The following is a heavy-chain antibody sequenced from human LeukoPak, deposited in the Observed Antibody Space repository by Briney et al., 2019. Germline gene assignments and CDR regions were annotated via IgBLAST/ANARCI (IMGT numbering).Heavy chain of an antibody. V-gene: IGHV3-21*01. J-gene: IGHJ5*02. CDR3: ARGSTLGSCTSSSCHNWFDP. Sequence: GRSLRPSCVASEFTPTSYDTHWVRQAPGKGLEWVSSISGRSKYIIYADSVKGRFTISRDTAENSLYLLLNSLSVEDTAVYYCARGSTLGSCTSSSCHNWFDPWGQGTLVTVSS. CDR1: EFTPTSYD. CDR2: ISGRSKYI. D-gene: IGHD2-2*01.